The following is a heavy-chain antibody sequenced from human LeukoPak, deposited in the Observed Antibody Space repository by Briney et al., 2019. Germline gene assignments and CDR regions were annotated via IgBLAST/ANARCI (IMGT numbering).Heavy chain of an antibody. CDR1: GFTFSSYA. CDR2: ISGSGGST. D-gene: IGHD2-2*01. CDR3: AKEEDVVVVPAANHY. V-gene: IGHV3-23*01. J-gene: IGHJ4*02. Sequence: GGSLRLSCAASGFTFSSYAMSWVRQAPGEGLEWVSAISGSGGSTYYADSVKGRFTISRDNSKNTLYLQMNSLRAEDTAVYYCAKEEDVVVVPAANHYWGQGTLVTVSS.